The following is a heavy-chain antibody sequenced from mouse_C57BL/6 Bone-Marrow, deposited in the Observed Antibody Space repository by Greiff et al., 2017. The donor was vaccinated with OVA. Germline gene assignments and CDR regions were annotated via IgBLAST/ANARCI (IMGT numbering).Heavy chain of an antibody. J-gene: IGHJ3*01. CDR2: FYPGSGSI. D-gene: IGHD2-4*01. CDR3: ARHEDFYYDYDGPWFAY. CDR1: GYTFTEYT. Sequence: VQLQQSGAELVKPGASVKLSCKASGYTFTEYTIHWVKQRSGQGLEWIGWFYPGSGSIKYNEKFKDKATLTADKSSSTVYMELSRLTSEDSAVYCWARHEDFYYDYDGPWFAYWGQGTLVTVSA. V-gene: IGHV1-62-2*01.